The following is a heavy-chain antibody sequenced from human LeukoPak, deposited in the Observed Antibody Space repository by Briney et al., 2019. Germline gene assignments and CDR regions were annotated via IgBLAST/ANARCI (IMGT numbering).Heavy chain of an antibody. CDR2: ITGGGDVT. CDR1: GFTFSDYA. CDR3: AKVGWVGY. D-gene: IGHD6-19*01. Sequence: QPGGSLRLSRAASGFTFSDYAVSWVRQAPGKGPEWVSAITGGGDVTSYADSVKGRFTISRDNSKNTLYLQMDSLRVDDTALYYCAKVGWVGYWGQGTLVTVSS. V-gene: IGHV3-23*01. J-gene: IGHJ4*02.